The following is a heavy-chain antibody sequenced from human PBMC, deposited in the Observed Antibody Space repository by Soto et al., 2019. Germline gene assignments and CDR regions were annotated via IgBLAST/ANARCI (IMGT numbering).Heavy chain of an antibody. CDR3: ASHCGGDCYSRSPPYYYYGMEV. J-gene: IGHJ6*02. D-gene: IGHD2-21*02. V-gene: IGHV1-69*12. CDR1: GGTFSSYA. CDR2: IIPIFGTA. Sequence: QVQLVQSGAEVKKPGSSVKVSCKASGGTFSSYAISWVRQAPGQGLEWMGGIIPIFGTADYAQKFQGRVTITADDSTSTAYMELSRLRSEDTAVYYCASHCGGDCYSRSPPYYYYGMEVWGQGTTVTVSS.